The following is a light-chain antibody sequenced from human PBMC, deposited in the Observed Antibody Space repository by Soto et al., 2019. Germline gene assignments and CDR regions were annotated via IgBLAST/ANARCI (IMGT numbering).Light chain of an antibody. CDR3: QQYNNWQVT. CDR2: GAS. J-gene: IGKJ5*01. Sequence: EVVLTQSPGTLSLSPGERATLSCRATQSVTNNYLAWYQQKPGQAPRLIIYGASTRATGIPDRFSGSGSGTDFTLTISSLQSEDFAVYYCQQYNNWQVTFGQGKRLEI. CDR1: QSVTNNY. V-gene: IGKV3-20*01.